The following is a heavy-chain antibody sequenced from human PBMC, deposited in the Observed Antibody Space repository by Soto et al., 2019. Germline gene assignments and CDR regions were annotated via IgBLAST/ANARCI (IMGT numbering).Heavy chain of an antibody. CDR3: AKGGRGSSGRDFDY. CDR1: GFTFSIYA. V-gene: IGHV3-23*01. Sequence: EVQLLESGGGLVQPGGSLRLSCAASGFTFSIYAMSWVRQAPGKGLEWVSTISGSGGDIYYADSVKGRFIISRDNPKYTLSLQMDSVRDEDTAVYYCAKGGRGSSGRDFDYWGQGTLVTVSS. J-gene: IGHJ4*02. CDR2: ISGSGGDI. D-gene: IGHD6-6*01.